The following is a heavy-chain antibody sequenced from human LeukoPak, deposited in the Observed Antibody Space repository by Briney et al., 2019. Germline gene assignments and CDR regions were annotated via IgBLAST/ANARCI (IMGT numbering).Heavy chain of an antibody. CDR1: GFSFSSST. Sequence: GGSLSLSCAASGFSFSSSTMKWARQAPGEGLEWSSFIRRSSNTINYAGSVKGRFTVSRDNAKNSLFLQMNSLRDEDTTVYYCAARDSQLLVSYWGEGALVTVSS. J-gene: IGHJ4*02. D-gene: IGHD5/OR15-5a*01. CDR3: AARDSQLLVSY. CDR2: IRRSSNTI. V-gene: IGHV3-48*02.